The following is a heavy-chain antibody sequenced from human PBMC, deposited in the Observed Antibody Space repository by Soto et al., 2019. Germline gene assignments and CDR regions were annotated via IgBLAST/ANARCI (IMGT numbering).Heavy chain of an antibody. Sequence: QVQLQESGPGLVKPSETLSLTCTVSGGSISSYYWSWIRQPAGKGLEWIGRIYTSGSTNYNPSLKSRVTMSVDTSKNQFSLKLSSVTAADTAVYYCARDGYSYGEMNYFDYWGQGTLVTVSS. V-gene: IGHV4-4*07. J-gene: IGHJ4*02. D-gene: IGHD5-18*01. CDR1: GGSISSYY. CDR3: ARDGYSYGEMNYFDY. CDR2: IYTSGST.